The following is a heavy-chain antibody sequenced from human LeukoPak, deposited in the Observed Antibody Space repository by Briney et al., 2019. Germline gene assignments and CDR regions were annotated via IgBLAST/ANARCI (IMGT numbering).Heavy chain of an antibody. V-gene: IGHV4-34*01. CDR2: INHSGST. Sequence: SETLSLTCAVYGGSFRGYYWSWIRQPPGKGLEWVGEINHSGSTYYHPTLKSRVTISVDTSKNQFSLKLSSVTAADTAVYYCARLGSSSHYPSPLDYWGQGTLVTAFS. D-gene: IGHD6-13*01. CDR3: ARLGSSSHYPSPLDY. J-gene: IGHJ4*02. CDR1: GGSFRGYY.